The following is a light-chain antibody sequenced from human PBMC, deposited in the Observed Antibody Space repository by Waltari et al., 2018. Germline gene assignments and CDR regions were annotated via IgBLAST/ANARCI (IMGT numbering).Light chain of an antibody. CDR3: QQYNNWPPT. V-gene: IGKV3-15*01. J-gene: IGKJ4*01. Sequence: EVVMTQSPATLSVSPGERATLSCRASQSVNGDLAWYQQRPGQAPRLLIHDVSTRATGIPVRFSGSGSGSEFTLTISSLQSEDSAIYCCQQYNNWPPTFGGGTKVEIK. CDR2: DVS. CDR1: QSVNGD.